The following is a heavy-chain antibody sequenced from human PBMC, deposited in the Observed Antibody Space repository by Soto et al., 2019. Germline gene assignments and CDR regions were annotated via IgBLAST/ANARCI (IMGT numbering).Heavy chain of an antibody. J-gene: IGHJ5*02. D-gene: IGHD2-2*02. V-gene: IGHV3-23*01. Sequence: PGGSLTLSCAASGFTFSSYAMSWVRQAPGKGLEWVSAISGSGGSTYYADSVKGRFTISRDNSKNTLYLQMNSLRAEDTAVYYCAKDRGDIVVVPAAIPWFDPWGQGTLVTVSS. CDR2: ISGSGGST. CDR3: AKDRGDIVVVPAAIPWFDP. CDR1: GFTFSSYA.